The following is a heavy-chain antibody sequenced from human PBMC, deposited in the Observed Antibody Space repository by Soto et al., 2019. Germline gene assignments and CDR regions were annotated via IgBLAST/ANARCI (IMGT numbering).Heavy chain of an antibody. Sequence: PGGSLRLSCAASRFTFSTHEMHWVRQAPGKGLEWVSCISSSGSTVYYADSVKGRFTISRDNTRNSLYLQMNSLRDEDTALYYCVRYCTTTLCNGVATRTFDYWGQGTLVTVSS. J-gene: IGHJ4*02. CDR3: VRYCTTTLCNGVATRTFDY. V-gene: IGHV3-48*03. CDR2: ISSSGSTV. CDR1: RFTFSTHE. D-gene: IGHD5-12*01.